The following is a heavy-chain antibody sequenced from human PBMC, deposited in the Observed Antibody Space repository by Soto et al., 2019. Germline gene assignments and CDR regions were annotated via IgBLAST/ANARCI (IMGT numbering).Heavy chain of an antibody. J-gene: IGHJ4*02. Sequence: QVELVQSGGEVKKPGASVKVSCEAAGYIFKSYGISWVRQAPGQGLEWMGWINTYNGKTKFAQTLQGRVTMTADTASGTAYLNLLGLRSGDTAVYFCARTVSYENTNLYYFDYWGQGTLVTVSS. CDR2: INTYNGKT. CDR1: GYIFKSYG. D-gene: IGHD5-12*01. CDR3: ARTVSYENTNLYYFDY. V-gene: IGHV1-18*01.